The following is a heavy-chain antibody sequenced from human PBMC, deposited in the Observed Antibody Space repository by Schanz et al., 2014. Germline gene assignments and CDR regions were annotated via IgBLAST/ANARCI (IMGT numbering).Heavy chain of an antibody. J-gene: IGHJ4*02. CDR3: VRVSFADPRLYRGMDRDIDY. CDR1: GFAVDNYY. Sequence: EVQLVESGGGLVQPGGSLRLSCAASGFAVDNYYMSCVRQAPGKGLEWVSYISGSSRTIYYADSMKGRFTVSRDNAENALYLQMNNLRAEDTAVYYCVRVSFADPRLYRGMDRDIDYWGQGTLVTVSS. CDR2: ISGSSRTI. V-gene: IGHV3-48*01. D-gene: IGHD5-18*01.